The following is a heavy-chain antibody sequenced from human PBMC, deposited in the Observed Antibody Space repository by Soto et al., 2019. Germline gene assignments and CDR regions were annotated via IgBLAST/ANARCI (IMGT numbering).Heavy chain of an antibody. D-gene: IGHD6-6*01. CDR2: IKQDGSEE. Sequence: EVQLVESGGGLVQPGGSLRLSCAASGFTFSSYWMSWFRQAPGKGLEWVPNIKQDGSEENYVDSVKGRFTISRDNAKNALYLQMNSLRVEDTAVYYCAREIAARLWGKGTTVTVSS. J-gene: IGHJ6*04. V-gene: IGHV3-7*01. CDR3: AREIAARL. CDR1: GFTFSSYW.